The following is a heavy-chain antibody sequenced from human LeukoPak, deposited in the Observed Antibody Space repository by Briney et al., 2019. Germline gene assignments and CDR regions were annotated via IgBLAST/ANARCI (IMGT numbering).Heavy chain of an antibody. CDR2: IYPGDSDT. J-gene: IGHJ3*02. CDR3: AREGWFGEYIHDAFDI. Sequence: GESLKISCKGSGYSFTSYWIGWVRQMPGKGLEWMGVIYPGDSDTRYSPSFQGQVTISADKSISTAYMELSRLRSDDTAVYYCAREGWFGEYIHDAFDIWGQGTMVTVSS. CDR1: GYSFTSYW. D-gene: IGHD3-10*01. V-gene: IGHV5-51*01.